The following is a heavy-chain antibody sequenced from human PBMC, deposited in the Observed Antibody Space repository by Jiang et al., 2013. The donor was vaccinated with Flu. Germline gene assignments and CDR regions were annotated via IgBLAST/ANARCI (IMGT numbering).Heavy chain of an antibody. CDR2: IYTGGST. Sequence: GLVKPSETLSLTCNVSGDSIRGFYWAWIRQRPGKTLEWIGHIYTGGSTNYHPSLRSRVTISIETPKNHFSLKLTSVTTADTAVYYCARDLDGAGYFDYWGQGSLVTVSP. D-gene: IGHD3-3*01. J-gene: IGHJ4*02. CDR1: GDSIRGFY. CDR3: ARDLDGAGYFDY. V-gene: IGHV4-59*01.